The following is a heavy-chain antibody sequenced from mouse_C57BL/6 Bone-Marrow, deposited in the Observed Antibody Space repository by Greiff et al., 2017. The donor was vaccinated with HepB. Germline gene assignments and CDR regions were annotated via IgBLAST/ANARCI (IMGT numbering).Heavy chain of an antibody. CDR2: ITHSGET. CDR3: AGDSAWFAY. CDR1: GFPITSGYY. Sequence: QVQLKESGPGLVKPSQSLFLTCSITGFPITSGYYWIWIRQSPGKPLEWMGYITHSGETFYNPSLQSPISITRETSKNQFFLQLNSVTTEDTAMYYCAGDSAWFAYWGQGTLVTVSA. V-gene: IGHV12-3*01. J-gene: IGHJ3*01.